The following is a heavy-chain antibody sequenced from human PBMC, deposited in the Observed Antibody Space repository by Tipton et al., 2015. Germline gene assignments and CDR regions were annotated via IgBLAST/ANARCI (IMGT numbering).Heavy chain of an antibody. CDR3: AREGRRSLQWLSPLDY. Sequence: TLSLTCTVSGGSISSYYWSWIRQPPGKGLEWIGYIYYSGSTNYNPSLKSRVTISVDTSKNQFSLKLSSVTAADTAVYYCAREGRRSLQWLSPLDYWGQGTLVTVSS. V-gene: IGHV4-59*01. CDR1: GGSISSYY. J-gene: IGHJ4*02. CDR2: IYYSGST. D-gene: IGHD3-3*01.